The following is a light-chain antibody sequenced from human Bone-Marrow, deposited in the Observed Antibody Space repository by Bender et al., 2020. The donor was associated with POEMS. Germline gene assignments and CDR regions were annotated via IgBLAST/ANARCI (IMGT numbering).Light chain of an antibody. CDR2: DDS. CDR3: QAWDSSTVV. V-gene: IGLV3-1*01. J-gene: IGLJ3*02. Sequence: SYELTQPSSVSVSPGQTARITCSGDVLADKYARWLQQKPGQAPVLVVFDDSDRPSGIPERFSGSISGNTATLTISGTQTMDEADYYCQAWDSSTVVFGGGTRLTVL. CDR1: VLADKY.